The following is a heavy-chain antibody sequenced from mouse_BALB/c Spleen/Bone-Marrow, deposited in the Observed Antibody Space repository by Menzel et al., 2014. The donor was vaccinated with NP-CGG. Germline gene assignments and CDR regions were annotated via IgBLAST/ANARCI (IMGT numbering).Heavy chain of an antibody. Sequence: EVKVEESGGGLVQPGGSRRLSCAASGFTFSSFGMHWVRQAPEKGLEWVAYISSGSSTIFYVDTVKGRFTISRDNHKNTLFLQMTSLRSEDTAMYYCTRGGNWDDFDVWGAGTTVTVSS. V-gene: IGHV5-17*02. CDR1: GFTFSSFG. J-gene: IGHJ1*01. CDR3: TRGGNWDDFDV. D-gene: IGHD4-1*01. CDR2: ISSGSSTI.